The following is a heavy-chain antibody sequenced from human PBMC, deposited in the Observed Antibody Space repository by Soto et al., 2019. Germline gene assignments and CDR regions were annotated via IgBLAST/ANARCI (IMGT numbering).Heavy chain of an antibody. D-gene: IGHD3-16*01. CDR1: GFTFSSYS. Sequence: GGSLRLSCAASGFTFSSYSMNWVRQAPGKGLEWVSYISSSSTIYYADSVKGRFTISRDNAKNSLYLQMNSLRAEDTAVYYCVRDGGIGADAFDIWGQGTMVTVSS. CDR3: VRDGGIGADAFDI. CDR2: ISSSSTI. V-gene: IGHV3-48*04. J-gene: IGHJ3*02.